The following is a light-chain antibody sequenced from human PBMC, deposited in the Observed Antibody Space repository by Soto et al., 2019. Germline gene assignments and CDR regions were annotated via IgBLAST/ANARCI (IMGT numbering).Light chain of an antibody. CDR2: DTS. J-gene: IGKJ3*01. CDR3: QQYGSSQFT. Sequence: EIVLMQSPGTLSLSPWEGATLSCMASQSVNNNYLAWYQQRPGQAPTVLIFDTSRRATGVPDRFSGSGSGTDFTLRISRVEPDDFAVDYCQQYGSSQFTFGPGTKVNIK. V-gene: IGKV3-20*01. CDR1: QSVNNNY.